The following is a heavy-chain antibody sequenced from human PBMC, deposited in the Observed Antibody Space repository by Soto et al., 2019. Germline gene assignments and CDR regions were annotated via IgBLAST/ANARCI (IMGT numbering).Heavy chain of an antibody. V-gene: IGHV1-3*01. Sequence: ASVKVSCKASGYTFTSYAMHWVRQAPGQRLEWMGWINAGNGNTKYSQKFQGRVTITRDTSASTAYMELSSLRSEDTAVYYRAREALLQDIVVVPAATDDYYYYYGMDVWGQGTTVTVSS. CDR2: INAGNGNT. D-gene: IGHD2-2*01. CDR1: GYTFTSYA. J-gene: IGHJ6*02. CDR3: AREALLQDIVVVPAATDDYYYYYGMDV.